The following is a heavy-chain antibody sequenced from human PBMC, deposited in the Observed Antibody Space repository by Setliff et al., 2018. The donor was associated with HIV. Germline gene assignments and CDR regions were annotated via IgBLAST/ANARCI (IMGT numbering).Heavy chain of an antibody. V-gene: IGHV5-51*01. CDR1: GYTFTNYW. CDR2: IHPSDFVT. Sequence: PGESLKISCKASGYTFTNYWIGWVRQMPGQGLEWMGVIHPSDFVTRYGPSFQGQVSISADRSITTAYLQWSSLKASDTAIYYCTRRRRAPGTEDLEAHWGQGTLVTVSS. D-gene: IGHD3-3*01. J-gene: IGHJ4*02. CDR3: TRRRRAPGTEDLEAH.